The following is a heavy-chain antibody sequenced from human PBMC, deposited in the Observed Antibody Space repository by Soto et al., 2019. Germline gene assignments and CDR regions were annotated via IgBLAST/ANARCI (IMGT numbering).Heavy chain of an antibody. J-gene: IGHJ4*02. Sequence: LRLSCAASGFTFSSYGMHWVRQAPGKGLEWVAVISYDGSNKYYADSVKGRFTISRDNSKNTLYLQMNSLRAEDTAVYYCAKSLSWRYCSGGSCSGVFDYWGQGTLVTVS. D-gene: IGHD2-15*01. CDR1: GFTFSSYG. CDR3: AKSLSWRYCSGGSCSGVFDY. V-gene: IGHV3-30*18. CDR2: ISYDGSNK.